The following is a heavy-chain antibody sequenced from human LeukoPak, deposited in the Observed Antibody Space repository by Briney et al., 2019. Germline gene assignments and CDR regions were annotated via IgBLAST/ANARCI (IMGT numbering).Heavy chain of an antibody. J-gene: IGHJ4*02. V-gene: IGHV3-15*01. CDR3: TTVEGYCSSTSCYDY. Sequence: GGSLTLSCAASGFTFSTAWMSWVRQAPGEGLEWVGRIKSRTDGGTTDYAAPVKGRFTISRDDSKNTLYLQMNSLKTEDTAVYYCTTVEGYCSSTSCYDYWGQGTLVTVSS. CDR2: IKSRTDGGTT. D-gene: IGHD2-2*01. CDR1: GFTFSTAW.